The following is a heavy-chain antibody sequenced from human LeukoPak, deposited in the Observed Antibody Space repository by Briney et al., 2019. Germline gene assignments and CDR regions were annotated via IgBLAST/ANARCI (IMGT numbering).Heavy chain of an antibody. CDR2: IWYEGSNK. D-gene: IGHD4-17*01. Sequence: GGSLRLSCAASGFTFSNYGMHWVRQAPGKGLEWVAVIWYEGSNKYYADSVKGRFTISRDNSKNTLYKQMNSLRVEDTAVYYCATAPRGGDYEDYWGQGTLVTVSS. V-gene: IGHV3-33*01. CDR3: ATAPRGGDYEDY. CDR1: GFTFSNYG. J-gene: IGHJ4*02.